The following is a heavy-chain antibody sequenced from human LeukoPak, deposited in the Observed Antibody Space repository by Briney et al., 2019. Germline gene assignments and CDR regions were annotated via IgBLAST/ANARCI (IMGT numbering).Heavy chain of an antibody. CDR3: ARLSLGATTSLIRITMVRGVRPIDY. D-gene: IGHD3-10*01. V-gene: IGHV4-31*03. J-gene: IGHJ4*02. Sequence: PSETLSLTCTVSGGSISSGGYYWSWIRQHPGKGLEWIGYIYYSGSTYYNPSPKSRVTISVDTSKNQFSLKLSSVTAADTAVYYCARLSLGATTSLIRITMVRGVRPIDYWGQGTLVTVSS. CDR1: GGSISSGGYY. CDR2: IYYSGST.